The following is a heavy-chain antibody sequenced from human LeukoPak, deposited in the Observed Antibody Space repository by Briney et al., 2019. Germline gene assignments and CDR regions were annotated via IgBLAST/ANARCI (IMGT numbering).Heavy chain of an antibody. CDR2: ISYDGSNK. J-gene: IGHJ4*02. Sequence: GGSLRLSCAASGFTFSSYAMHWVRQAPGKGLEWVAVISYDGSNKYYADSVKGRFTISRDNSKNTLYLQMNSLRAEDTAVYYCARDRDLGYCSSTSCYQLDYWGQGTLVTLSS. CDR3: ARDRDLGYCSSTSCYQLDY. D-gene: IGHD2-2*01. CDR1: GFTFSSYA. V-gene: IGHV3-30*01.